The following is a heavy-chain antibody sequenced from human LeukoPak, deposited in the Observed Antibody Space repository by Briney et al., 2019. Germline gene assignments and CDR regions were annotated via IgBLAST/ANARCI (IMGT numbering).Heavy chain of an antibody. V-gene: IGHV3-15*01. Sequence: GGSLRLSCAASGFTISNARMRWGRQAPGEGLEWVGRIKSKTDGGTTDSAAPVKGRFTISRDDSKNTLYLQMNSLKTEDTAVYYCTTDQVRGVINWRQGTLVTVSS. CDR2: IKSKTDGGTT. CDR1: GFTISNAR. J-gene: IGHJ4*02. CDR3: TTDQVRGVIN. D-gene: IGHD3-10*01.